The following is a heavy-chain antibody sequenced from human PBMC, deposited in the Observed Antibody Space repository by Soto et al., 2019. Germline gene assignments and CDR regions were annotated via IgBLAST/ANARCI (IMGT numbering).Heavy chain of an antibody. D-gene: IGHD3-22*01. CDR1: GYTFTSYG. CDR2: ISAYNGNT. V-gene: IGHV1-18*01. CDR3: ARVELGYYYDSSGHFDY. Sequence: QVQLVQSGAEVKKPGASVKVSCKASGYTFTSYGISWVRQAPGQGLEWMGWISAYNGNTNYAQKLQGRVTMTTDTSTSPAYMELRSLRSDDTAVYYCARVELGYYYDSSGHFDYWGQGTLVTVSS. J-gene: IGHJ4*02.